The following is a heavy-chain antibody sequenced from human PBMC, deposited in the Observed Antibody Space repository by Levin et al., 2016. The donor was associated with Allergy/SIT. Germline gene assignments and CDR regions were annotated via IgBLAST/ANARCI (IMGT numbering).Heavy chain of an antibody. D-gene: IGHD5-18*01. V-gene: IGHV4-31*03. CDR2: MYNSGST. CDR3: ARGFRPRLDKYSYDISSSDWFDP. Sequence: SETLSLTCTVSGDSISNASVYWTWIRQHPGKGLEWIGYMYNSGSTSKNPSLKSRLIISVDSSKNQFSLKLRAVTAADTAVYYCARGFRPRLDKYSYDISSSDWFDPWGPGTVVVVSS. J-gene: IGHJ5*02. CDR1: GDSISNASVY.